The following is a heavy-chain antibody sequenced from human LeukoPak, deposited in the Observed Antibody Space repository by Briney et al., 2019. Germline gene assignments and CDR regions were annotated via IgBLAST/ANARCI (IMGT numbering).Heavy chain of an antibody. D-gene: IGHD2-21*01. CDR3: VKDRGPYVAIDNNWFDP. J-gene: IGHJ5*02. V-gene: IGHV3-23*01. Sequence: GALRPSCAASGFTFNLYAMSLVRQAPGGGLEGVSSISGYGDDTYYADSVKGRFSLSRDNSKGTLYLLMFSLRAEDTAGYYCVKDRGPYVAIDNNWFDPWGQGTLVTVSS. CDR2: ISGYGDDT. CDR1: GFTFNLYA.